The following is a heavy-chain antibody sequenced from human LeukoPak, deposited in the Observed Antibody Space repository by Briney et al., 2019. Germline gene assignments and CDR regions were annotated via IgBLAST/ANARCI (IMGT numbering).Heavy chain of an antibody. V-gene: IGHV4-34*01. Sequence: SETLSLTCAVYGGSFSGYYWSWIRQPPGKGLEWIGEINHSGSTNYNPSLKSRVTISVDTSKNQFSLKLSSVTAADTAVYYCARGMIQLWLRGWHYFDYWGQGTLVTVSS. D-gene: IGHD5-18*01. J-gene: IGHJ4*02. CDR2: INHSGST. CDR3: ARGMIQLWLRGWHYFDY. CDR1: GGSFSGYY.